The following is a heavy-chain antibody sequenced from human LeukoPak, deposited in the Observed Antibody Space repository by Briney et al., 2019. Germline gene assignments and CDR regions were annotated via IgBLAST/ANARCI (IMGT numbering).Heavy chain of an antibody. CDR3: ARVPVGSSSGWYGGTFDY. D-gene: IGHD6-19*01. V-gene: IGHV4-39*07. Sequence: SETLSLTCSVSGGSISSGPYFWSWIRQSPGQGLEWIGSIYHSGSTYYNPSLKSRVTISVDTSKNQFSLKLSSVTAADTAVYYCARVPVGSSSGWYGGTFDYWGQGTLVTVSS. CDR2: IYHSGST. CDR1: GGSISSGPYF. J-gene: IGHJ4*02.